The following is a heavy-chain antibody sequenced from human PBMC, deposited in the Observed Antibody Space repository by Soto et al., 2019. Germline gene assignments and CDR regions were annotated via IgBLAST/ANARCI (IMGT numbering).Heavy chain of an antibody. Sequence: SETLSLTCTVSRGSINSHYWSWIRQSPGKGLEYIGYISYSGSTNYNPSLKSRLTMSVDTSKNQFSLKLSSVTAADTAVYYCARSSGSYYQTIDYWGQGTLVTVS. V-gene: IGHV4-59*11. CDR2: ISYSGST. D-gene: IGHD3-10*01. CDR3: ARSSGSYYQTIDY. CDR1: RGSINSHY. J-gene: IGHJ4*02.